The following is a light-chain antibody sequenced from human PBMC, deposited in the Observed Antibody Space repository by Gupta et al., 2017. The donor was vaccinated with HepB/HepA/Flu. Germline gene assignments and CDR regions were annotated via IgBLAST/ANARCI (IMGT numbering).Light chain of an antibody. V-gene: IGLV10-54*04. CDR3: STWDSTLSAVL. CDR1: TNNIGNQG. J-gene: IGLJ2*01. CDR2: RNN. Sequence: QAGLTQPPSVSKGLRQTATLTCTGNTNNIGNQGATWPQQHQGHPPKLLSYRNNNRPSGISERFSASRSGNTASLTITGLLPEDEADYYCSTWDSTLSAVLFGGGTKLTVL.